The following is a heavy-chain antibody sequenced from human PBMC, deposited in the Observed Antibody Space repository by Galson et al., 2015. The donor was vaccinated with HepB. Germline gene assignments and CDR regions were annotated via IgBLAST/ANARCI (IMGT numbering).Heavy chain of an antibody. CDR1: GFMFSGYW. V-gene: IGHV3-7*01. J-gene: IGHJ3*02. CDR2: IKQDGSET. CDR3: ARDWDSGNLAIDI. D-gene: IGHD1-26*01. Sequence: SLRLSCAASGFMFSGYWMSWVRQAPGKGLEWVANIKQDGSETYYVDSVKGRFTISRDNAKMSLYLQMNSLRGEDTAVYYCARDWDSGNLAIDIRGQGTMVTVS.